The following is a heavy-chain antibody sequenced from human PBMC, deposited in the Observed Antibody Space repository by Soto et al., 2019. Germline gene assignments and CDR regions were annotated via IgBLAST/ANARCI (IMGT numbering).Heavy chain of an antibody. Sequence: VQLLESGGDLVQPGGSLRLSCAASGFTFSNYAMSWVRQAPGKGLEWVSVISGSGGSTNYADSAKGRLTISRDNSMDTLYLQMNRRSAEDTAVYYGARVFYYDILTGKSYNMDVWGQGTTVIVSS. V-gene: IGHV3-23*01. CDR1: GFTFSNYA. CDR2: ISGSGGST. CDR3: ARVFYYDILTGKSYNMDV. D-gene: IGHD3-9*01. J-gene: IGHJ6*02.